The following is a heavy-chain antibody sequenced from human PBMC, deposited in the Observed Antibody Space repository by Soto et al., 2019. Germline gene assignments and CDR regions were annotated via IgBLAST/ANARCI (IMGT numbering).Heavy chain of an antibody. Sequence: SETLSLTCTVSGGSISSYYWSWIRQPPGKGLEWIGYIYYSGSTNYNPSLKSRVTISVDTSKNQFSLKLSSVTAADTAVYYCARLTLRYFDSTYNWFDPWGQGTLVTVS. V-gene: IGHV4-59*08. CDR3: ARLTLRYFDSTYNWFDP. CDR2: IYYSGST. J-gene: IGHJ5*02. CDR1: GGSISSYY. D-gene: IGHD3-9*01.